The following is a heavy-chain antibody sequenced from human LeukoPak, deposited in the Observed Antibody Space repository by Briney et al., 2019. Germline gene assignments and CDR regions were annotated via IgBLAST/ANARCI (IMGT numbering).Heavy chain of an antibody. CDR1: GYTLTELS. V-gene: IGHV1-24*01. J-gene: IGHJ4*02. Sequence: ASVKVSCKVSGYTLTELSMHWVRQAPGKGLECMGGIDPEDGETIYAQKFQGRVTMTEDTSTDTAYMELSSLRSEDTAVYYCATFELAYCGGDCYSVRGQGTLVTVSS. CDR3: ATFELAYCGGDCYSV. CDR2: IDPEDGET. D-gene: IGHD2-21*02.